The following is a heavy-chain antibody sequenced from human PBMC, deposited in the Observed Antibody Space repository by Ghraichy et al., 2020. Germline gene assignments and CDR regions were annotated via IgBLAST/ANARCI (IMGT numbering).Heavy chain of an antibody. CDR1: GFTFSSYA. J-gene: IGHJ4*02. D-gene: IGHD2-2*01. CDR3: ARGYCSSTSCYVDY. V-gene: IGHV3-30*04. CDR2: ISYDGSNK. Sequence: GGSLRLSCAASGFTFSSYAMHWVRQAPGKGLEWVAVISYDGSNKYYADSVKGRFTISRDNSKNTLYLQMNSLRADDTAVYYCARGYCSSTSCYVDYWGQGTLVTVSS.